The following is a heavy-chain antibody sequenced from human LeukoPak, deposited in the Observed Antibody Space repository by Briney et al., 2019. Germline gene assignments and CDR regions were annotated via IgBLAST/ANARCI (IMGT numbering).Heavy chain of an antibody. J-gene: IGHJ4*02. Sequence: PGRSLRLSCAASGFTFSSYGMHWVRQAPGKGLEWVAVISFDGSNKYYADSVKGRFTISRDNSKNTLYLQMNSLRAEDTAVYYCAKGTGYCGGGSCYYGVDYWAREPWSPSPQ. CDR1: GFTFSSYG. V-gene: IGHV3-30*18. D-gene: IGHD2-15*01. CDR3: AKGTGYCGGGSCYYGVDY. CDR2: ISFDGSNK.